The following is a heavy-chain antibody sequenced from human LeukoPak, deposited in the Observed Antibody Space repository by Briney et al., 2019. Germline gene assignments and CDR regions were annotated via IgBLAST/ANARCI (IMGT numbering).Heavy chain of an antibody. Sequence: GTSVNVSCKASGFTFTSSAVQWVRQARGQRLEWIGWIVVGSGNTNYAQKFQERVTITRDMSTSTAYMELSSLRSEDTAVYYCAAVEYSSSWYLGSDYWGQGTLVTVSS. D-gene: IGHD6-13*01. CDR3: AAVEYSSSWYLGSDY. CDR1: GFTFTSSA. J-gene: IGHJ4*02. V-gene: IGHV1-58*01. CDR2: IVVGSGNT.